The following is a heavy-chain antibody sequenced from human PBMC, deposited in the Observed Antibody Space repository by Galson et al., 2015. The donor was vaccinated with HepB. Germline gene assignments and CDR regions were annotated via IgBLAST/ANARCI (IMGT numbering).Heavy chain of an antibody. D-gene: IGHD2-2*01. Sequence: SLRLSCAASGFTFSSYWMSWVRQAPGKGLEWVANIKQDGSEKYYVDSVKGRFTISRDNAKNSLYLQMNSLRAEDTAVYYCARDGCSSTSCPNAYYYYYMDVWGKGTTVTVSS. J-gene: IGHJ6*03. CDR3: ARDGCSSTSCPNAYYYYYMDV. CDR2: IKQDGSEK. V-gene: IGHV3-7*03. CDR1: GFTFSSYW.